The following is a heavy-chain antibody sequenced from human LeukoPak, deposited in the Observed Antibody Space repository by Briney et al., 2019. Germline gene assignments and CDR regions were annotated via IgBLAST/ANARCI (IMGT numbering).Heavy chain of an antibody. J-gene: IGHJ4*02. D-gene: IGHD3-9*01. CDR2: ISRTGVAT. Sequence: PGGSLRLSCAASGFTFISFAMSWVRQAPGKGLEWVSTISRTGVATYYANSVKGRFTISRDNSKNTVYLQMNSLRAEDTAVYYCVPDLAWFHYAYWGQGTLVTVSS. CDR1: GFTFISFA. CDR3: VPDLAWFHYAY. V-gene: IGHV3-23*01.